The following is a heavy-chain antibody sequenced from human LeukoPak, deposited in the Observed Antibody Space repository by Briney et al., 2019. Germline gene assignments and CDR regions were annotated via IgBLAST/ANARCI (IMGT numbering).Heavy chain of an antibody. D-gene: IGHD1-26*01. J-gene: IGHJ4*02. Sequence: SETLSLTCTVSGGSISSYYWSWIRQPPGKGLEWIGYIYYSGSTNYNPSLKSRVTISVDTSKNQFSLKLSSVTAADTAVYYCARDRKKLVGPTSSPYWGQGTLVTVSS. CDR1: GGSISSYY. CDR3: ARDRKKLVGPTSSPY. V-gene: IGHV4-59*01. CDR2: IYYSGST.